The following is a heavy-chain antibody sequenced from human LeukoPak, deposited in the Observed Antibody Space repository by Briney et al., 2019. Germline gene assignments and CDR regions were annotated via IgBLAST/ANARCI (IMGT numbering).Heavy chain of an antibody. Sequence: SETLSLTCTVSDGSISSSSYYWGWIRQPPGKGLEWIGSIYYSGSTYYNPSLKSRVTISVDTSKNQFSLKLSSVTAADTAVYYCARLGHYDILTGYRDYWGQGTLVTVSS. J-gene: IGHJ4*02. V-gene: IGHV4-39*01. CDR2: IYYSGST. CDR3: ARLGHYDILTGYRDY. CDR1: DGSISSSSYY. D-gene: IGHD3-9*01.